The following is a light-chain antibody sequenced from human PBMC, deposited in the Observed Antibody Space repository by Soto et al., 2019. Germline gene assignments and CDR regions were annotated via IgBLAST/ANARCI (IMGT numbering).Light chain of an antibody. Sequence: DLKIPQSPSSLSASVAPTLTITCRAIQTITKYLNWYQQQPGKAPKIMIYATDTLQSGVPSRFSGSGSGTDYTLTISSLQPEDFESYYCQQSYNNPQTFGQGTKVDIK. CDR1: QTITKY. J-gene: IGKJ1*01. CDR3: QQSYNNPQT. V-gene: IGKV1-39*01. CDR2: ATD.